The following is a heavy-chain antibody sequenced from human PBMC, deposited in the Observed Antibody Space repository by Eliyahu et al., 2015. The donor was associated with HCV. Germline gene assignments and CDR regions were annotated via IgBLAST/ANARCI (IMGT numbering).Heavy chain of an antibody. V-gene: IGHV3-11*01. Sequence: QVQLVESGGGXVKPGGXXRLSCAASRFXFXXYYMXWXRQAPGKGLEWXSYISSIGNTKFYADSVKGRFTISRDNAKNSLFLQMNSLRAEDTAIYYCARDAFVGGNSMFDYWGQGTLVTVSS. D-gene: IGHD3-16*01. J-gene: IGHJ4*02. CDR2: ISSIGNTK. CDR3: ARDAFVGGNSMFDY. CDR1: RFXFXXYY.